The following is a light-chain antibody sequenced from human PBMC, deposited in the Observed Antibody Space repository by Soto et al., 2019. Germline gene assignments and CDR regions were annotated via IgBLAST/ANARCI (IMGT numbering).Light chain of an antibody. Sequence: VLTQAPDTLSVSPGERATLSCRASQAINNNVAWYQLKDGQVPRLLIYGASTRAADVPARFSGGGSGTEFTLTISSLQSEDFAEYHCQQYGSSPETFGQGTKVEIK. V-gene: IGKV3-15*01. CDR1: QAINNN. CDR3: QQYGSSPET. CDR2: GAS. J-gene: IGKJ1*01.